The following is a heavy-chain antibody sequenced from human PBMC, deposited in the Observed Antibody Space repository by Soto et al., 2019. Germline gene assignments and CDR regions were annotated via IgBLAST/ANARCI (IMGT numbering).Heavy chain of an antibody. Sequence: GESLKISCKGSGYSFTSYWISWVRQMPGKGLEWMGRIDPSDSYTNYSPSFQGHVTISADKSISTAYLQWSSLKASDTAMYYCAAGRIAVASRYYYGMDVWGQGTTVTVSS. J-gene: IGHJ6*02. CDR2: IDPSDSYT. V-gene: IGHV5-10-1*01. CDR3: AAGRIAVASRYYYGMDV. CDR1: GYSFTSYW. D-gene: IGHD6-19*01.